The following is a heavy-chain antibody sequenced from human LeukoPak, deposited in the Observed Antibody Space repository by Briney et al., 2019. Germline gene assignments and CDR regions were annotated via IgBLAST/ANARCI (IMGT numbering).Heavy chain of an antibody. D-gene: IGHD3-22*01. CDR2: ISYDGGNK. CDR3: ARRGYYDSSGYYYFDY. V-gene: IGHV3-30*04. J-gene: IGHJ4*02. CDR1: GFSFSSHA. Sequence: PGGSLRLSCAASGFSFSSHAMHWVRQAPGKGLEWVAVISYDGGNKYYADSVKGRFTISRDNSKNTLYLQMNSLRAEDTAVYYCARRGYYDSSGYYYFDYWGQGTLVTVSS.